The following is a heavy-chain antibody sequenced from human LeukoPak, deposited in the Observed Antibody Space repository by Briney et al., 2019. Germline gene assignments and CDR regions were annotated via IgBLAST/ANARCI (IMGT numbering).Heavy chain of an antibody. CDR3: ARELWFANAPGSWLDP. D-gene: IGHD3-10*01. CDR1: GDSISSGAYS. Sequence: PSQTLSLTCVVSGDSISSGAYSWSWIRQPPGKGLEWIGYILHTGSTFYNPSLKSRLTISVDNSKNQFSLRLSSVTAADTAVYYCARELWFANAPGSWLDPWGQGTLVTVSS. CDR2: ILHTGST. J-gene: IGHJ5*02. V-gene: IGHV4-30-2*01.